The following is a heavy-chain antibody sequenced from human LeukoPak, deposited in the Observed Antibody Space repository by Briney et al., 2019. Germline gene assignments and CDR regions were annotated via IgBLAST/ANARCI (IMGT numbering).Heavy chain of an antibody. Sequence: SETLSLTCTVSGGSISSYYWGWIRQPPGKGLEWIGSIYYSGSTYYNPSLKSRVTISVDTSKNQFSLKLSSVTAADTAVYYCASSLRYIVVVPAAMSFDYWGQGTLVTVSS. V-gene: IGHV4-39*01. CDR3: ASSLRYIVVVPAAMSFDY. D-gene: IGHD2-2*01. CDR1: GGSISSYY. CDR2: IYYSGST. J-gene: IGHJ4*02.